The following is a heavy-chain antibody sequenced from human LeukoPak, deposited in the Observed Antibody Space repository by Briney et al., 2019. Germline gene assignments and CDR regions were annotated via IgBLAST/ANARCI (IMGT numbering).Heavy chain of an antibody. CDR3: ARDPIPDYSSGWFDP. Sequence: GASVKVSCKASGYTFTGYYMHWVRQAPGQGLEWMGWISAYNDNTNYAQKVQGRVTMTTDTSTSTAYMELRSLRSDDTAVYYCARDPIPDYSSGWFDPWGQGTLVTVSS. J-gene: IGHJ5*02. CDR1: GYTFTGYY. D-gene: IGHD6-19*01. CDR2: ISAYNDNT. V-gene: IGHV1-18*04.